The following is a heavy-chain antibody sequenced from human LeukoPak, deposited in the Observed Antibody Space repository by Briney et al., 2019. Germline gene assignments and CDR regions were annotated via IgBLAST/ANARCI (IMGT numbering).Heavy chain of an antibody. CDR1: AFIFSGHW. Sequence: GGSLRLSCEGSAFIFSGHWMNWVRQTPGKGLEWVASIKEDGSERQYVDSVKGRFSISRDNTKGSLFLQLNSLRAEDTAVYYCARLSDPYYYDSSGYLDYWGQGTLVTVSS. J-gene: IGHJ4*02. CDR3: ARLSDPYYYDSSGYLDY. CDR2: IKEDGSER. V-gene: IGHV3-7*03. D-gene: IGHD3-22*01.